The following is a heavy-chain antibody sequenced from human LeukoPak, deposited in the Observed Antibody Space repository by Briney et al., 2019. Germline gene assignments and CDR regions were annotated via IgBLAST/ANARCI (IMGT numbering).Heavy chain of an antibody. D-gene: IGHD6-19*01. V-gene: IGHV3-48*04. J-gene: IGHJ4*02. CDR2: ISSSSSTI. CDR3: ARALYSSGWYGYY. CDR1: GFTFSGYG. Sequence: LTGGSLRLSCAASGFTFSGYGMHWVRQAPGKGLEWVSYISSSSSTIYYADSVKGRFTISRDNAKNSLYLQMNSLRAEDTAVYYCARALYSSGWYGYYWGQGTLVTVSS.